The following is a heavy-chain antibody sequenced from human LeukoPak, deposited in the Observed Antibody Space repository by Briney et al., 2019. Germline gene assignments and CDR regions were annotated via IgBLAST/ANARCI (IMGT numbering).Heavy chain of an antibody. CDR2: ISPFNGNT. V-gene: IGHV1-18*01. D-gene: IGHD2-15*01. Sequence: ASVKVSCKASGYTFTSYGISWVRQAPGQGLEWMGWISPFNGNTNYAQKLQGRVTMTTDTSTSTVYMELRSLRFDDTAVYYCARDLDIVVVAAALRHYGLDVWGQGTTVTVSS. J-gene: IGHJ6*02. CDR3: ARDLDIVVVAAALRHYGLDV. CDR1: GYTFTSYG.